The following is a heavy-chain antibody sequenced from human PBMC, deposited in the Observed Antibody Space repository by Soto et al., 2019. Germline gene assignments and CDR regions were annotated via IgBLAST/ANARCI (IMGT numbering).Heavy chain of an antibody. CDR3: TREGGAPYYYYGMDV. D-gene: IGHD3-10*01. Sequence: GASVKVSCKASGYTFTRSGISWVRQAPGQGLEWMGWISTYNGDTNYAQTFQGRVTMTTDTSTSTVYMELRSLRSDDTAVYYCTREGGAPYYYYGMDVWAQGTPVPVSS. J-gene: IGHJ6*02. CDR2: ISTYNGDT. V-gene: IGHV1-18*01. CDR1: GYTFTRSG.